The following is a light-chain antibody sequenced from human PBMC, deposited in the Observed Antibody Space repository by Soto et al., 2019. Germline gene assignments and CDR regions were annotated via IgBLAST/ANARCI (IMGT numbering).Light chain of an antibody. V-gene: IGLV2-11*01. Sequence: QSALTQPRSVSGSPGQSVTISCTGTSSDVGGYNYVSWYQQHPGKAPKLMIYDVTKRPSGVPDRFSGSRSANTASLTISGLQPEDEADFYCCSYTGTYTWVFGGGTKLTVL. J-gene: IGLJ3*02. CDR1: SSDVGGYNY. CDR3: CSYTGTYTWV. CDR2: DVT.